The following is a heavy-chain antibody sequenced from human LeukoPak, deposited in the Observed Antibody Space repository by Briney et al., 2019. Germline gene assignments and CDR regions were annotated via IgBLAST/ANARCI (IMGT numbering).Heavy chain of an antibody. Sequence: PGRSLRLSCAASGFPFSTYAMHWVRQVPGKGLEWVAVISYDGSHKYYPDSVKGRFTISRDNSKNTLYLQMSSLRPEDTAIYYCAKDRDTISIYYFYGMDVWSQGTTVTVSS. CDR1: GFPFSTYA. CDR3: AKDRDTISIYYFYGMDV. V-gene: IGHV3-30*18. D-gene: IGHD5-18*01. J-gene: IGHJ6*02. CDR2: ISYDGSHK.